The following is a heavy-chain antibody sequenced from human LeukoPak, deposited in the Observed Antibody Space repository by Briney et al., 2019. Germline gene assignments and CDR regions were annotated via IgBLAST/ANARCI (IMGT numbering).Heavy chain of an antibody. Sequence: GGSLRLSCAASGFTFSSYGMHWVRQAPGKGLEWVAVIWYDGSNKYYADSVKGRFTISRDNSKNMPYLQMNSLRAEDTAVYYCAREGTAAAGKRRSSQFDYWGQGTLVTVSS. D-gene: IGHD6-13*01. J-gene: IGHJ4*02. CDR3: AREGTAAAGKRRSSQFDY. CDR2: IWYDGSNK. CDR1: GFTFSSYG. V-gene: IGHV3-33*01.